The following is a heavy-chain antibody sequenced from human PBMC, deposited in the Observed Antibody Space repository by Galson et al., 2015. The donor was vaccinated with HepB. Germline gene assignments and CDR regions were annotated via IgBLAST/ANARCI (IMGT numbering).Heavy chain of an antibody. V-gene: IGHV1-18*04. CDR2: ISAHNGNT. J-gene: IGHJ3*02. CDR1: GYTFTNYG. Sequence: SVTVSCKASGYTFTNYGISWVRQAPGQGPEWMGWISAHNGNTNYAQKVQGRVTMTTDSSTSTVYMELRSLRSDDTAVYYCARHGSSWPTFDIWGQGTMVTVSS. D-gene: IGHD6-13*01. CDR3: ARHGSSWPTFDI.